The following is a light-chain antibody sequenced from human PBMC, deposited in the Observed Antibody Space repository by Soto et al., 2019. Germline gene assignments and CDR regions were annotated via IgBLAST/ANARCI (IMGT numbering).Light chain of an antibody. Sequence: EVMMTQSPATLSVSPGERATLSCRASQSVNNNLAWYQQKPGQVPRLLIYYASTRATGIPARFSGSGSGTEFTLTISSLQSEDFALYYCQQYNDWPPITFGQGTRLEIK. J-gene: IGKJ5*01. CDR1: QSVNNN. CDR2: YAS. V-gene: IGKV3-15*01. CDR3: QQYNDWPPIT.